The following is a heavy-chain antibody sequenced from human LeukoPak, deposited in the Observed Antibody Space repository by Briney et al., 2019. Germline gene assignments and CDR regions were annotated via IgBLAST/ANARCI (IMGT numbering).Heavy chain of an antibody. J-gene: IGHJ4*02. D-gene: IGHD2-2*02. CDR1: GYRFTNYW. V-gene: IGHV5-51*01. CDR3: AIGGDSSTSCYRCFNY. CDR2: MYPGDSDT. Sequence: GESLKISCKGSGYRFTNYWIGWVRQMPGKGLEWMGLMYPGDSDTRYSPSFQGQVTISADKSICTAYLQWSSLKASDTAMYYCAIGGDSSTSCYRCFNYWGQGTLVTVSS.